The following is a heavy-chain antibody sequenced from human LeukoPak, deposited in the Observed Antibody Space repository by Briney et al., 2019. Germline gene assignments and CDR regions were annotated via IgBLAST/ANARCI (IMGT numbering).Heavy chain of an antibody. CDR1: GFTFSSYA. CDR3: ARSDILTGYDAFDI. J-gene: IGHJ3*02. CDR2: IAYDGSNK. V-gene: IGHV3-30-3*01. D-gene: IGHD3-9*01. Sequence: GGSLRLSCAAAGFTFSSYAMHWVRQAPGKGLEWVAVIAYDGSNKYYAESVKGRFTISRDNSKSTLYLKMSSLRAEDTAVYYCARSDILTGYDAFDIWGQGTMVTVSS.